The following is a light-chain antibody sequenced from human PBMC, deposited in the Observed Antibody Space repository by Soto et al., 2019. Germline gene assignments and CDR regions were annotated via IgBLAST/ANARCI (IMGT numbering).Light chain of an antibody. Sequence: EIVLTQSPGTLSLSPGERATLSCRASQSVSSSYLAWYQQKPGQAPRLLIYGASSRATGIPDRFSGSGSGTDSTLTISRLEPEDFAVYYRQQYGSSPRTFGQGTKVDIK. CDR3: QQYGSSPRT. V-gene: IGKV3-20*01. CDR1: QSVSSSY. J-gene: IGKJ1*01. CDR2: GAS.